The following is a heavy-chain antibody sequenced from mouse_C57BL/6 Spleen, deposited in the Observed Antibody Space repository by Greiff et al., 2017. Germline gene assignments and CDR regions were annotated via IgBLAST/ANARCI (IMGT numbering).Heavy chain of an antibody. Sequence: QVHVKQSGAELVKPGASVKLSCKASGYTFTSYWMHWVKQSPGQGLVWIGMIHPNSGSTNYNETFRSKATLTVDKSSSTAYMQLSSLTSEDSAVYYCARGAYWGQGTLVTVSA. CDR3: ARGAY. J-gene: IGHJ3*01. CDR1: GYTFTSYW. V-gene: IGHV1-64*01. CDR2: IHPNSGST.